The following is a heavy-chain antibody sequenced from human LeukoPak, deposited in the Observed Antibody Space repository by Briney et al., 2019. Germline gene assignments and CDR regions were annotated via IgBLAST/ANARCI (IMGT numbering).Heavy chain of an antibody. CDR3: ARVGAAGTHSY. V-gene: IGHV4-39*01. CDR2: IYYSGST. CDR1: GGSISSSSYY. J-gene: IGHJ4*02. D-gene: IGHD6-13*01. Sequence: SETLSLTCTVSGGSISSSSYYWGWIRQPPGKGLEWIGSIYYSGSTYYNPSLKSQVTISVDTSKNQFSLKLSSVTAADTAVYYCARVGAAGTHSYWGQGTLVTVSS.